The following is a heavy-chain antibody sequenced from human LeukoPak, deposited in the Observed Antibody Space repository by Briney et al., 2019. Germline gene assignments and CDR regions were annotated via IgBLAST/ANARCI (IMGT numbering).Heavy chain of an antibody. CDR1: GGSFTDHY. D-gene: IGHD2-15*01. V-gene: IGHV4-34*01. CDR3: VRSPPHCSGGSCYSGLFDY. CDR2: ITHTGNT. Sequence: PSETLSLTCAVYGGSFTDHYWSWIRQPPGKGLEWIGEITHTGNTNHNPSLKSRVAVSVDTSKNQFSLKLSSVTAADTAVYYCVRSPPHCSGGSCYSGLFDYWGQGTLVTVSS. J-gene: IGHJ4*02.